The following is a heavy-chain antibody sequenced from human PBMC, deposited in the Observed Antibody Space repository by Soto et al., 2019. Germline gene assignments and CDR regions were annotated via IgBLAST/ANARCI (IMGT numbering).Heavy chain of an antibody. J-gene: IGHJ4*02. CDR3: AKDLAAVAGTALDY. CDR1: GFTFSSYA. D-gene: IGHD6-19*01. Sequence: GGSLRLSCAASGFTFSSYAMSWVRQAPGKGLEWVSAISGSGGSTYYADSVKGRFTISRDNSKNTLYLQMNSLWAEDTAVYYCAKDLAAVAGTALDYWGQGTLVTVSS. V-gene: IGHV3-23*01. CDR2: ISGSGGST.